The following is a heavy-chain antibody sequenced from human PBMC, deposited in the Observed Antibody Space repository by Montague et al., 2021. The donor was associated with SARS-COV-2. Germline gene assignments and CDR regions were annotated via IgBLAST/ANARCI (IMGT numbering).Heavy chain of an antibody. CDR3: ARHAGKRITIFGVVKGQYYFDY. CDR2: IYYSGST. J-gene: IGHJ4*02. Sequence: SETLSLTCAVHGGSFSTYSWNWIRQPPGKGLEWIGSIYYSGSTYYNPSLKSRVTISVDTSKNQFSLKLSSVTAADTAVYYCARHAGKRITIFGVVKGQYYFDYWGRGTLVTVSS. V-gene: IGHV4-39*01. CDR1: GGSFSTYS. D-gene: IGHD3-3*01.